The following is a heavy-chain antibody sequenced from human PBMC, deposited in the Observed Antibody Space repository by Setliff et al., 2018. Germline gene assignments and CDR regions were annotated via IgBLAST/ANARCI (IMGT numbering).Heavy chain of an antibody. V-gene: IGHV4-38-2*02. CDR2: ISHSGST. CDR1: GFSVSSGYY. CDR3: AREQWLDPPGYYYMDV. J-gene: IGHJ6*03. D-gene: IGHD6-19*01. Sequence: SETLSLTCTVSGFSVSSGYYWGWVRQPAGKGLEWIGSISHSGSTYYNPSLRSRVTMSIDTSKNQFSLKLNSVTAADMAVYYCAREQWLDPPGYYYMDVWGKGTTVTVS.